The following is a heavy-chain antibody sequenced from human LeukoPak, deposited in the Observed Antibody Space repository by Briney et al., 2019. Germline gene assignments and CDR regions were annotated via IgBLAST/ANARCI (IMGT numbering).Heavy chain of an antibody. CDR1: GFTFDDYA. D-gene: IGHD2-2*01. CDR3: ARDQVVGPAAPAGAFDI. CDR2: ISWNGDII. Sequence: HPGGSLRLSCAASGFTFDDYAMHWVRQAPGKGLEWVSGISWNGDIIGYADSVKGRFTISRDNAKNSLYLQMNSLRAEDTALYYCARDQVVGPAAPAGAFDIWGQGTMVTVSS. J-gene: IGHJ3*02. V-gene: IGHV3-9*01.